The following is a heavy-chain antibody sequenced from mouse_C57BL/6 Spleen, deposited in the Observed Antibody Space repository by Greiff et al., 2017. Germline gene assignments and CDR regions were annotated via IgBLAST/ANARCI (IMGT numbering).Heavy chain of an antibody. D-gene: IGHD1-1*01. CDR1: GYTFTSYW. V-gene: IGHV1-64*01. CDR2: IHPNSGST. Sequence: QVQLQQPGAELVKPGASVKLSCTASGYTFTSYWMPWVKQRPGQGLEWIGMIHPNSGSTNYNENFKSKATLTVDKSSNAAYMQISSLTSEDTAVYYGAREEYYGSSAAWFAYWGQGTLVTVSA. CDR3: AREEYYGSSAAWFAY. J-gene: IGHJ3*01.